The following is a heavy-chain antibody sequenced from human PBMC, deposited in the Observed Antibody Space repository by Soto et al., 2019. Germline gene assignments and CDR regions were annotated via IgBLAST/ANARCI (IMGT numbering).Heavy chain of an antibody. Sequence: EVHLLESGGDLAQPGGSLRLSCVASGFTFSGYAMGWVRQAPGRGLEWVSAISGGKIYYADSVKGRFTISRDNSKITLYLQMNGLRAEDTAVYFCADGGDSSEWYEGVFDYWGQGAPVTVSS. D-gene: IGHD3-22*01. CDR2: ISGGKI. CDR1: GFTFSGYA. J-gene: IGHJ4*02. V-gene: IGHV3-23*01. CDR3: ADGGDSSEWYEGVFDY.